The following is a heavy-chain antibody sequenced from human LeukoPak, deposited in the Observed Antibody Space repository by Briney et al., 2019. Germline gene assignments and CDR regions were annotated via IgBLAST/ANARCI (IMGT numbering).Heavy chain of an antibody. CDR2: IKSKTDGGTT. V-gene: IGHV3-15*01. J-gene: IGHJ4*02. D-gene: IGHD3-22*01. Sequence: GGSLRLSCAASGFTFSNAWMSWVRQAPGKGLEWVGRIKSKTDGGTTDYAEPVKGRFTISRDDSKNTLYLQMNSLKTEDTALYYCITFSMIVVVITDWGQGTLVTVSS. CDR3: ITFSMIVVVITD. CDR1: GFTFSNAW.